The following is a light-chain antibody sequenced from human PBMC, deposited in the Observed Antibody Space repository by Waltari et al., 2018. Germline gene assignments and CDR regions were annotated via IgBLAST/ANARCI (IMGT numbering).Light chain of an antibody. V-gene: IGKV4-1*01. CDR2: WAF. J-gene: IGKJ2*01. CDR3: QHYYTPSYT. Sequence: DIVMTQSPDSLAVSLGGRATINCKSSQSVLFTSNSKNYLAWYQQKPGQPPKLLLYWAFTRASGVPDRFSGSGSGTDFSLTISSLQAEDVAVYYCQHYYTPSYTFGQGTKLEIK. CDR1: QSVLFTSNSKNY.